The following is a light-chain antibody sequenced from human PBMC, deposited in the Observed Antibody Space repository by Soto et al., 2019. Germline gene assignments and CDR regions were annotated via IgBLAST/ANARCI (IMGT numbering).Light chain of an antibody. CDR1: QSVPNSR. CDR3: QQYADWPTT. J-gene: IGKJ1*01. CDR2: DTS. V-gene: IGKV3-20*01. Sequence: EIVLTQSPDTLSLSPGERATLSCRASQSVPNSRLAWYQQKPGQAPSLVISDTSIRATGIPDRFSGSGSGTAFTLTITSLQSDDFGVYYCQQYADWPTTFGQGTKVDIK.